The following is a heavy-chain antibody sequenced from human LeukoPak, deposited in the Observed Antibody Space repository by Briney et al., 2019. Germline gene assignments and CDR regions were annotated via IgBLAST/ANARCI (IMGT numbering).Heavy chain of an antibody. CDR2: ISAYNGNT. D-gene: IGHD3-10*01. V-gene: IGHV1-18*04. CDR3: ARHRNMVRGVNNWFDH. Sequence: ASVKVSCKASGYTFTSYGISWVRQAPGQGLEWMGWISAYNGNTNYAQKLQGRVTMTTDTSTSTAYMELRSLRSDDTAVYYCARHRNMVRGVNNWFDHWGQGTLVTVSS. CDR1: GYTFTSYG. J-gene: IGHJ5*02.